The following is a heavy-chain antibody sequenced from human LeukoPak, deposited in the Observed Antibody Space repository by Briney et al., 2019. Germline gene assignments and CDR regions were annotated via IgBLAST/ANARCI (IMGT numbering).Heavy chain of an antibody. CDR1: GGSISSGGYY. CDR2: IYYSGST. CDR3: ATTMVRGVVFDY. V-gene: IGHV4-31*03. J-gene: IGHJ4*02. D-gene: IGHD3-10*01. Sequence: SETLSLTCTVSGGSISSGGYYWSWIRQHPGKGLEWIGYIYYSGSTYYNPSLKSRVTISVDTSKNQFSLKLSSVTAADTAMYYCATTMVRGVVFDYWGQGTLVTVSS.